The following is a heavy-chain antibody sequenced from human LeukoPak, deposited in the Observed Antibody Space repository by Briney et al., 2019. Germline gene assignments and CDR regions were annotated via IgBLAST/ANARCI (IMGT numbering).Heavy chain of an antibody. D-gene: IGHD3-10*01. Sequence: SETLSLTCTVSGGSISSYYWSWIRQPPGKGLEWIGYIYYSGSTNYNPSPKSRVTISVDTSKNQFSLKLSSVTAADTAVYYCARVQYGSGSYFNWFDPWGQGTLVTVSS. CDR2: IYYSGST. CDR1: GGSISSYY. J-gene: IGHJ5*02. V-gene: IGHV4-59*01. CDR3: ARVQYGSGSYFNWFDP.